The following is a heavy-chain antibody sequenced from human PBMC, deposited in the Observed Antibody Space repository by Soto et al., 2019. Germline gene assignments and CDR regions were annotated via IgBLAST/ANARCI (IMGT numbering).Heavy chain of an antibody. CDR1: GFTFSDHW. J-gene: IGHJ5*02. V-gene: IGHV3-74*01. CDR2: INSDGSGT. CDR3: ARAAMSGPLSWFDP. Sequence: EVQLVESGGGLVQPGGSLRLSCVASGFTFSDHWMHWVRQVPGKGLVCISHINSDGSGTSYADSVKGRFTISRDNAKNTLYLQMSSLRAEDTAVYYCARAAMSGPLSWFDPWGQGTLVTVSS.